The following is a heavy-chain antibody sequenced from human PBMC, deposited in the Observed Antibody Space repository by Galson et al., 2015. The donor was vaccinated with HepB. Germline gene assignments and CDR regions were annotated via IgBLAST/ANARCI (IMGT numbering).Heavy chain of an antibody. V-gene: IGHV1-69*02. Sequence: SVKVSCKASGGTFSSYTISWVRQAPGQGLEWMGRIIPILGIANYAQKFQGRVTITADKSTSTAYMELSSLRSEDTAVYYCARSDRYSYGRFDYWGQGTLVTVSS. J-gene: IGHJ4*02. CDR1: GGTFSSYT. D-gene: IGHD5-18*01. CDR3: ARSDRYSYGRFDY. CDR2: IIPILGIA.